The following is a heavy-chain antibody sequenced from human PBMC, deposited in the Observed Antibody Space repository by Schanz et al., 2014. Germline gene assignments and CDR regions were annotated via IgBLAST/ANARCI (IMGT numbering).Heavy chain of an antibody. CDR1: GFTFSSYA. D-gene: IGHD3-10*01. Sequence: EVQLVESGGGLVQPGGSLRLSCSASGFTFSSYAMSWVRQAPGKGLEWVANIKQDESEKYYVDSVKGRFTISRDNAKNSLFLHMNSLRAEDTAVYYCVRDILHRVYDSGSPWGQGTLVTDSS. CDR2: IKQDESEK. V-gene: IGHV3-7*04. J-gene: IGHJ5*02. CDR3: VRDILHRVYDSGSP.